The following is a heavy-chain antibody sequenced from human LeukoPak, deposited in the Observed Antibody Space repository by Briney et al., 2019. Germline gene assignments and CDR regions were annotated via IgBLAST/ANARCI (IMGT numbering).Heavy chain of an antibody. CDR3: ARLGNFWSGFYNPFDN. V-gene: IGHV5-51*01. CDR2: IYPGDSDT. Sequence: GESLKISCKGSGYRFTSYWIGWVRQMPGKGLEWMVIIYPGDSDTRYSPSFQGQVTISADKSISTAYLQWSSLKASDTAMYYCARLGNFWSGFYNPFDNWGQGTLVTVSS. D-gene: IGHD3-3*01. CDR1: GYRFTSYW. J-gene: IGHJ4*01.